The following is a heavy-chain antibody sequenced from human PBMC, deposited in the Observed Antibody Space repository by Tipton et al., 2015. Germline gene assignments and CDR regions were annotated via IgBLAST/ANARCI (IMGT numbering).Heavy chain of an antibody. Sequence: TLSLTCTVSGDSVSRGSSWSWIRQPPGKALEWIGFLWKSGGTAYSSALEGRATISADTSENRFSLNLKSMTAADTAVYYCARYRMGVDSWGQGTLVTVSS. CDR3: ARYRMGVDS. D-gene: IGHD3-16*01. CDR1: GDSVSRGSS. CDR2: LWKSGGT. J-gene: IGHJ4*02. V-gene: IGHV4-61*03.